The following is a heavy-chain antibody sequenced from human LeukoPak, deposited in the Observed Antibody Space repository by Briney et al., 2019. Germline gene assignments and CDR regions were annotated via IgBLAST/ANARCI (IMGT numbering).Heavy chain of an antibody. CDR1: GFKFSNTW. CDR2: IKSNDGGTT. D-gene: IGHD1-26*01. V-gene: IGHV3-15*05. CDR3: TTDTGSPKPYYFDY. J-gene: IGHJ4*02. Sequence: GGSLRLSCAASGFKFSNTWMSWVRQAPGKGLELVGRIKSNDGGTTEYAAPVKGRFTISRDDSQNTLYLQINNLKTEDTAVYYCTTDTGSPKPYYFDYWGQGALVTVSS.